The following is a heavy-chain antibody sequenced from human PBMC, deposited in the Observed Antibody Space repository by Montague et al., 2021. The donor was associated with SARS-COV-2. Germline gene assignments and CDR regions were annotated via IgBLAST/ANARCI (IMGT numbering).Heavy chain of an antibody. CDR1: GGSIGSNY. CDR3: ARQYYGSGCLDD. CDR2: INFSGTT. J-gene: IGHJ4*02. Sequence: SETLSLTCTVSGGSIGSNYWSWIRQPPGKGLEWMGYINFSGTTNYNPSHNSRVTISVDTSKNQFSLKVTSVTAADTAVYYCARQYYGSGCLDDWGQGILVTVSS. D-gene: IGHD3-10*01. V-gene: IGHV4-59*01.